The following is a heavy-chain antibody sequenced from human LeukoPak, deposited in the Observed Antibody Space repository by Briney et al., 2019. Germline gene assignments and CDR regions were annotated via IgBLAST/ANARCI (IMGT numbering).Heavy chain of an antibody. V-gene: IGHV1-2*02. Sequence: ASVKVSCKASGYTFTGCYMHWVRQAPGQGLEWMGWINPNSGGTNYAQKFQGRVTMTRDTSISTAYMELSRLRSDDTAVYYCARGSYTASHRRVYYFDYWGQGTLVTVSS. CDR3: ARGSYTASHRRVYYFDY. CDR2: INPNSGGT. D-gene: IGHD5-18*01. J-gene: IGHJ4*02. CDR1: GYTFTGCY.